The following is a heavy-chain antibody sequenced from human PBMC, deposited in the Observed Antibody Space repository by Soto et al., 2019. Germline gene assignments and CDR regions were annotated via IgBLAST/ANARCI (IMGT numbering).Heavy chain of an antibody. V-gene: IGHV1-69*01. D-gene: IGHD3-16*01. CDR2: IIPIFGTA. Sequence: QVQLVQSGAEVKKPGSSVKVSCKASGGTFSSYAISWVRQAPGQGLEWMGGIIPIFGTANYAQRFEGRVTITAEDSKSTAYMELSSLRSEDTAVYYCASSQIGDAFDIWGQGTMVTVSS. CDR3: ASSQIGDAFDI. J-gene: IGHJ3*02. CDR1: GGTFSSYA.